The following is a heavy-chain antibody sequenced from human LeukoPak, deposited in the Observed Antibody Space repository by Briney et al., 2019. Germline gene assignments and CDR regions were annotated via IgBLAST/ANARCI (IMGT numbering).Heavy chain of an antibody. CDR2: ISWNSAGI. V-gene: IGHV3-9*01. Sequence: GGSLRLSCAASGFTFDDYATHWARQAPGKGLEWVSGISWNSAGIAYADSVKGRFTISRDNARNSLYLQMNSLRAEDTALYFCAKDIDSSRYITFESWGQGALVTVSS. D-gene: IGHD2-2*02. J-gene: IGHJ4*02. CDR3: AKDIDSSRYITFES. CDR1: GFTFDDYA.